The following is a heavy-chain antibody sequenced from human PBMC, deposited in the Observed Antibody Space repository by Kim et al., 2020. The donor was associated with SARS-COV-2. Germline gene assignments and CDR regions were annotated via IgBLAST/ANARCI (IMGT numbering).Heavy chain of an antibody. V-gene: IGHV3-66*02. CDR2: IYSDATT. J-gene: IGHJ6*02. Sequence: GGSLRLSCVASVFTVSNYHMTWVRQAPGKGLEWVSIIYSDATTYYADSVKGRFTISRDNSKNMLSLQMNNLRAEDTAVYYCARGPKIRGVNYYGMDIWGQGTTVTVSS. D-gene: IGHD3-10*01. CDR3: ARGPKIRGVNYYGMDI. CDR1: VFTVSNYH.